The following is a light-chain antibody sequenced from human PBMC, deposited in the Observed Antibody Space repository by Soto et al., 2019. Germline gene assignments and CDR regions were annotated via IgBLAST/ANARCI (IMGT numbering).Light chain of an antibody. V-gene: IGKV3-20*01. Sequence: EIVMTQSPATLSVSPGERATLSCRASQSVSSNLAWYQQKPCQAPRLLIYGASSRATGIPDRFSGSGSGTDFTLTISRLEPEDFAVYYGQQYGSSPPFTVGQGTRLEIK. CDR2: GAS. CDR3: QQYGSSPPFT. J-gene: IGKJ5*01. CDR1: QSVSSN.